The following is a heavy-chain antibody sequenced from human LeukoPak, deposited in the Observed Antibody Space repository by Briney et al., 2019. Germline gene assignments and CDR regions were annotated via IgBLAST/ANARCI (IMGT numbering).Heavy chain of an antibody. CDR3: ARDIEAVGATLYFDH. V-gene: IGHV4-59*11. Sequence: ASETLSLTCTVSGGSISSHYWSWIRQTPRQGLEWIGQINYSGSSYYNLSLKTRVTLSIDTSKNQFSLKVSSVTAADTAVYYCARDIEAVGATLYFDHWGQGTLVTVSS. CDR2: INYSGSS. D-gene: IGHD1-26*01. J-gene: IGHJ4*02. CDR1: GGSISSHY.